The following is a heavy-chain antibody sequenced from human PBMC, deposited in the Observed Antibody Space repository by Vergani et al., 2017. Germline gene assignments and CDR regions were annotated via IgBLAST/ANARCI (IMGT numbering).Heavy chain of an antibody. CDR3: ARGYYDILTGYYXGEY. CDR2: IYYSGST. CDR1: GGSISSYY. J-gene: IGHJ4*02. V-gene: IGHV4-59*01. D-gene: IGHD3-9*01. Sequence: QVQLQESGPGLVKPSETLSLTCTVSGGSISSYYWSWIRQPPGKGLEWIGYIYYSGSTNYNPSLKSRVTISVDTSKNQFSLKLSSVTAADTAVYYCARGYYDILTGYYXGEYWGQGTLVTVSS.